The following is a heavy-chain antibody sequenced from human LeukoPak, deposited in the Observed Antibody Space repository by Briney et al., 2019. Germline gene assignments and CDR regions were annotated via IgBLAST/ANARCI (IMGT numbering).Heavy chain of an antibody. CDR3: ARDLYYYDSSGYYGVDY. CDR1: GYTFTIYY. D-gene: IGHD3-22*01. V-gene: IGHV1-46*01. CDR2: INPSGGST. J-gene: IGHJ4*02. Sequence: GASVKVSCKSSGYTFTIYYMHWVRQAPGQGLEWPGIINPSGGSTSYAQKFQGRVTMTRDTSTSTVYMELSSLRSEDTAVYYCARDLYYYDSSGYYGVDYWGQGTLVTVSS.